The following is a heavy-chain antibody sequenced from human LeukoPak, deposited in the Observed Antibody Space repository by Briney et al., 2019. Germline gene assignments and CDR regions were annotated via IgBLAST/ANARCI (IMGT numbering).Heavy chain of an antibody. V-gene: IGHV3-9*03. Sequence: GGSLRLSCAASGLTLDVYSMHWVRHAPGKGLEWVSGISWNSRSIGYADSVKGRFTISRDKAKNSLYLQVNSLRAEDMALYYCAKGDEDMVRGVIDYWGQGTLVTVSS. J-gene: IGHJ4*02. CDR2: ISWNSRSI. CDR3: AKGDEDMVRGVIDY. D-gene: IGHD3-10*01. CDR1: GLTLDVYS.